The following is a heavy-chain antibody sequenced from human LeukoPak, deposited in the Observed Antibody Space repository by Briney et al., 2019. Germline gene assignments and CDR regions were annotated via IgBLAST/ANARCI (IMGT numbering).Heavy chain of an antibody. Sequence: GGSLRLSCAASGFTFDNYNIHWVRQAPGKGLEWVSFIRYDGSSMYFADSVKGRFSISRDNSENTLYLQMNSPRPEDTAVYYCAKQGSYCMDYWGQGTLVTVSS. J-gene: IGHJ4*02. CDR1: GFTFDNYN. CDR2: IRYDGSSM. CDR3: AKQGSYCMDY. D-gene: IGHD3-10*01. V-gene: IGHV3-30*02.